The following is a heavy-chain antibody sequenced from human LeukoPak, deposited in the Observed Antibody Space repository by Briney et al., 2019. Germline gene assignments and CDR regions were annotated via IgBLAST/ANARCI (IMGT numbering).Heavy chain of an antibody. J-gene: IGHJ2*01. CDR2: MNPNSGNT. V-gene: IGHV1-8*01. CDR3: TKAFSLVTSTQVHWYFDL. Sequence: ASVKVSCKASGYTFTSYDINWVRQATGQGLEWMGWMNPNSGNTGYAQKFQGRVTMTRNTSISTAYMELSSLRSEDTAVYYCTKAFSLVTSTQVHWYFDLWGRGTLVTVSS. D-gene: IGHD2-21*02. CDR1: GYTFTSYD.